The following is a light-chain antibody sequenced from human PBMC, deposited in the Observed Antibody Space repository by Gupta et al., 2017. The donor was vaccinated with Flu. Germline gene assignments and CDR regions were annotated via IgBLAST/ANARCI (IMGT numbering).Light chain of an antibody. CDR3: MQSTQRPFT. V-gene: IGKV2D-29*01. Sequence: VTPGQTASISCKSSQGLVHSDGRTHLHWYLQKPGQPPQLLIYDVSSRGSGVPDRFSGSGSGTDFTLKISRLEAEDVGVYYCMQSTQRPFTFGGGTKVEIK. CDR1: QGLVHSDGRTH. J-gene: IGKJ4*01. CDR2: DVS.